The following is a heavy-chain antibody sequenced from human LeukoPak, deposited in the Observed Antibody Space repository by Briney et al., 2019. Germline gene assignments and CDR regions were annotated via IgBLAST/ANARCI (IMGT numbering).Heavy chain of an antibody. CDR1: GFTFSRYE. V-gene: IGHV3-48*03. D-gene: IGHD5-24*01. CDR2: ISSSGSTI. Sequence: GGSLRLSCAASGFTFSRYEMNWVRQAPGKGLEWVSYISSSGSTIYYADSVKGRFTISRDNAKNSLYLQMNSLRAEDTAVYYCARDGYNINYYMDVWGKGTTVTISS. J-gene: IGHJ6*03. CDR3: ARDGYNINYYMDV.